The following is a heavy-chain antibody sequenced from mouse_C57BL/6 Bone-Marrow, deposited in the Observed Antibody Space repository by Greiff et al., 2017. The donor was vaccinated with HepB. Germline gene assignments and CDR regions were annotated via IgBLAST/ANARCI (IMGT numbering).Heavy chain of an antibody. V-gene: IGHV1-50*01. Sequence: QVQLQQPGAELVKPGASVKLSCKASGYTFTSYWMQWVKQRPGQGLEWIGEIDPSDSYTNYNQKFKGKAPLTVDTSSSTAYMQLSSLTSEDSAVYYCARDGSITTVVATNFDYWGQGTTLTVSS. CDR1: GYTFTSYW. CDR3: ARDGSITTVVATNFDY. CDR2: IDPSDSYT. J-gene: IGHJ2*01. D-gene: IGHD1-1*01.